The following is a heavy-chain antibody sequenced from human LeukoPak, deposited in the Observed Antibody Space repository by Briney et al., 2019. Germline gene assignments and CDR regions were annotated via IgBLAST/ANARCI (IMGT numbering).Heavy chain of an antibody. Sequence: GASVKVSCKASGYTFTNYGINWVRQAPGQGLEWMGWISGYNGNTNYAQTFQGRVTMTTDTSTTTAYMELRSLRSDDTAVYFCARHRRHGLYYDSSGYYHDAFDIWGQGTMVTVSS. CDR3: ARHRRHGLYYDSSGYYHDAFDI. J-gene: IGHJ3*02. CDR1: GYTFTNYG. V-gene: IGHV1-18*01. CDR2: ISGYNGNT. D-gene: IGHD3-22*01.